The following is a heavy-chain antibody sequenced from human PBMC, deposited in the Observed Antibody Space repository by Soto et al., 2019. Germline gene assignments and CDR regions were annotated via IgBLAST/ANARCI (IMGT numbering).Heavy chain of an antibody. CDR1: GFTSRNYA. D-gene: IGHD1-26*01. V-gene: IGHV3-23*01. CDR2: ISGSVSST. CDR3: AKDGWELLRGFDP. J-gene: IGHJ5*02. Sequence: EVQLLESGGGLVQPGGSLRLSCAASGFTSRNYAMSWVRQAPGKGLEWVSAISGSVSSTYYADSVKGRFTISRDHSKNTLYLQMSSLRPEDTAVYYCAKDGWELLRGFDPWGQGTLVTVSS.